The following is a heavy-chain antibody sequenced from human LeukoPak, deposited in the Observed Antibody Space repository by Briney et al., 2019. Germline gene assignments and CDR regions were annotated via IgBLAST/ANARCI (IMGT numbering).Heavy chain of an antibody. CDR3: ARGFGERHYYYMDV. V-gene: IGHV3-30*04. CDR2: ISYDGSNK. D-gene: IGHD3-10*01. J-gene: IGHJ6*03. Sequence: GGSLRLSCAASGFTFSSYAMHWVRQAPGKGLEWVAVISYDGSNKYYADSVRGRFTISRDNSKNTLYLQMNSLRAEDTAVYYCARGFGERHYYYMDVWGKGTTVTVSS. CDR1: GFTFSSYA.